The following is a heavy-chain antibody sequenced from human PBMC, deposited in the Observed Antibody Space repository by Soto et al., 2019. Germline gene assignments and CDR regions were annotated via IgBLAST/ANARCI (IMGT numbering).Heavy chain of an antibody. CDR3: EGGEVSGRLGGMEV. CDR1: GGSISSFD. D-gene: IGHD2-15*01. V-gene: IGHV4-4*07. Sequence: QVQLQESGPGLVKPSETLSLTCTVSGGSISSFDWSWIRQPAGERLEWIGRFYTSETTNYNTSIKGRVLMSVHTYKNQCPLQLSSVTADDMAVYYCEGGEVSGRLGGMEVWRQGTTVTVSS. CDR2: FYTSETT. J-gene: IGHJ6*02.